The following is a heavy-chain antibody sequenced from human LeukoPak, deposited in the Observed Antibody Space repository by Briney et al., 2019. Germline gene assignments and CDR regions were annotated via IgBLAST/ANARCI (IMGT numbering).Heavy chain of an antibody. D-gene: IGHD5-18*01. J-gene: IGHJ4*02. Sequence: GGSLRLSCAASGFTFSSYGMHWVRQASGKGLEWVAVISYDGSNKYYADSVKGRFTISRDNSKNTLYLQMNSLRAEDTAVYYCAKDPSYGYGFINYWGQGTLVTVSS. CDR2: ISYDGSNK. V-gene: IGHV3-30*18. CDR1: GFTFSSYG. CDR3: AKDPSYGYGFINY.